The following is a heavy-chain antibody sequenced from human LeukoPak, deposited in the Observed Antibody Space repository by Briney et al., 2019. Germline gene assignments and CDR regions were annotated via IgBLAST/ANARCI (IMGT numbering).Heavy chain of an antibody. V-gene: IGHV3-48*02. CDR3: ARDRGGGYVSYFDY. D-gene: IGHD2-15*01. CDR1: RFTLRTYP. CDR2: ISVSSDTI. Sequence: GWALSLSCAASRFTLRTYPMNWIRQAPGKGLEWVLYISVSSDTIYYADSVKGRFTISRDNAKNSLYLQMNSLRDEDTAVYYCARDRGGGYVSYFDYWGQGSLVTVSA. J-gene: IGHJ4*02.